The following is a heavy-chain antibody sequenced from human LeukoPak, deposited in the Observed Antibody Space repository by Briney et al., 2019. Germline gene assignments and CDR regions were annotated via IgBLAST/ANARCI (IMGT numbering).Heavy chain of an antibody. Sequence: GGSLRLSCAASGFTFSSYEMNWVRQAPGKGLEWVSYISSSGSTIYYADSVKGRFTISRDNAKNSLYLQMSSLRAEDTAVYYCAELGITMIGGAWGKGTTVTISS. CDR2: ISSSGSTI. CDR1: GFTFSSYE. V-gene: IGHV3-48*03. J-gene: IGHJ6*04. CDR3: AELGITMIGGA. D-gene: IGHD3-10*02.